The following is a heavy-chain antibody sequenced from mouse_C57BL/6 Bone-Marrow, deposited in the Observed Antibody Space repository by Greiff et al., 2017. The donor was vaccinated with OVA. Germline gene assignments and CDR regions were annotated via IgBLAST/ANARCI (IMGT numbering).Heavy chain of an antibody. D-gene: IGHD2-3*01. CDR1: GFSFNTYA. CDR3: VRHDVYWYFDV. Sequence: EVQGVESGGGLVQPKGSLKLSCAASGFSFNTYAMNWVRQAPRKGLEWVARIRSKSNNYATYYADSVKDRFTISRDDSESMLYLQMNNLKTEDTAMYYCVRHDVYWYFDVWGTGTTVTVSS. CDR2: IRSKSNNYAT. J-gene: IGHJ1*03. V-gene: IGHV10-1*01.